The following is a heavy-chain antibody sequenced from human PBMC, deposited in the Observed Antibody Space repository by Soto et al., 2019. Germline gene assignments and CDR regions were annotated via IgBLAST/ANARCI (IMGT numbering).Heavy chain of an antibody. D-gene: IGHD5-18*01. CDR1: GGSISSYY. CDR2: IYYSWST. V-gene: IGHV4-59*01. Sequence: QVQLQESGPGLVKPSETLSLTCTVPGGSISSYYWSWIRQPPGKGLEWIGYIYYSWSTNYNPSLKSRVTISVDTSKNPFSLKLSSVTAADTAVYYCARGLRQLSPAGATWYYGMDVWGQGTTVTVSS. J-gene: IGHJ6*02. CDR3: ARGLRQLSPAGATWYYGMDV.